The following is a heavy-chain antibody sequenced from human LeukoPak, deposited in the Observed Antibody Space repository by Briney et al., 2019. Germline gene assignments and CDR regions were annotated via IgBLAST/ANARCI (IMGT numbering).Heavy chain of an antibody. Sequence: SETLSLTCTVSGGSISSSSYYWGWIRQPPGKGLEWIGSIYYSGSTNYNPSLKSRVTISVDTSKNQFSLKLSSVTAADTAVYYCAREGPMVTTSAFDIWGQGTMVTVSS. CDR1: GGSISSSSYY. D-gene: IGHD4-17*01. CDR2: IYYSGST. V-gene: IGHV4-39*07. CDR3: AREGPMVTTSAFDI. J-gene: IGHJ3*02.